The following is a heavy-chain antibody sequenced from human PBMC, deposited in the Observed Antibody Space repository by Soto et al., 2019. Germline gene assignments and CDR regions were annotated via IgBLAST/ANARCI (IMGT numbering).Heavy chain of an antibody. V-gene: IGHV3-72*01. D-gene: IGHD1-26*01. CDR1: GFTFSDHY. CDR2: SRNRVNSHTT. J-gene: IGHJ6*01. CDR3: TRGLLGGAPSYTFHGMDV. Sequence: EVQLVESGGGLVQPGGSLRLSCAASGFTFSDHYMDWVRQAPGKGLEWVARSRNRVNSHTTEYAASVKGRVTISKEESKSSLYLQMNSLNIEDTAVYYCTRGLLGGAPSYTFHGMDVWGQGTTVTVSS.